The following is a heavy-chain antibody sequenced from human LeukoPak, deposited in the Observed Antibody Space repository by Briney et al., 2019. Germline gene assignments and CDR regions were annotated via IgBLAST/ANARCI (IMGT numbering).Heavy chain of an antibody. V-gene: IGHV3-30*18. D-gene: IGHD3-10*01. CDR1: VFTFSSYG. CDR3: AKESGWFGDYYYGMDV. CDR2: ISYDGSKK. J-gene: IGHJ6*02. Sequence: GGSLRLSCAASVFTFSSYGMLWVRQAPGGGLEWVAVISYDGSKKYYADSVKGRFTISRDNSKNTLYLQMNSLRAEDTAVYYCAKESGWFGDYYYGMDVWGQGTTVTVSS.